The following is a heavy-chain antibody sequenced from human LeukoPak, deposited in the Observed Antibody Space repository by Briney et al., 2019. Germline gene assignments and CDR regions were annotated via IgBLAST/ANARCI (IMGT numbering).Heavy chain of an antibody. CDR2: ISWNSGSI. Sequence: GRSLRLSCAASGFTFDDYAMHWVRQAPGKGLEWVSGISWNSGSIGYADSVKGRFTISRDNAKNSLYLQMNSLRAEDTALYYCAKERIAVAGLDYWGQGTLVTVSS. CDR1: GFTFDDYA. V-gene: IGHV3-9*01. D-gene: IGHD6-19*01. CDR3: AKERIAVAGLDY. J-gene: IGHJ4*02.